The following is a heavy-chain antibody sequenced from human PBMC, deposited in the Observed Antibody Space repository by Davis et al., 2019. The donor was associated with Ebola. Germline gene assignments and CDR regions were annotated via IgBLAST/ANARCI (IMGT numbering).Heavy chain of an antibody. CDR2: IYKSGST. CDR1: GGSISTYY. Sequence: SETLSLTCAVSGGSISTYYWSWIRQPPGKGLEWIGFIYKSGSTNYNPSLKGRVAISVDTSKNQFSLKLSSVTAADTAVYYCARGVTPGIYYYYGMDVWGQGTTVTVSS. CDR3: ARGVTPGIYYYYGMDV. V-gene: IGHV4-59*08. D-gene: IGHD4-23*01. J-gene: IGHJ6*02.